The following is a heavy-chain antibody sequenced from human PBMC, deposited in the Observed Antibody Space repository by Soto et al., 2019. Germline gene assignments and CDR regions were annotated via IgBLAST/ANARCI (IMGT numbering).Heavy chain of an antibody. Sequence: PVAVSRTPYRSTLISYAISSVRPATGQGIDLMGGIIPIFGTANYAQKFQGRVTITADESTSTAYMELSSLRSEDTAVYYCARAPSLPQTGTTYGSSSLGSYYYYGRDVCGQGTMVTGS. CDR2: IIPIFGTA. V-gene: IGHV1-69*13. D-gene: IGHD1-7*01. CDR1: RSTLISYA. CDR3: ARAPSLPQTGTTYGSSSLGSYYYYGRDV. J-gene: IGHJ6*01.